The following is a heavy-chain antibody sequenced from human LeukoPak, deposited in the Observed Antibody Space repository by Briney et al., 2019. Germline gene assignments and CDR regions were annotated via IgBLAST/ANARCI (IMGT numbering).Heavy chain of an antibody. Sequence: SETLSLTCTVSADSISSYYWSWVRQPPGKGLEWIGYIYFSGSNNYNPSLKSRVTISVDTSKNQFSLKLSSVTAADTAVYYCARVEVGSRPYSSSWYVREVYYFDYWGQGTLVTVSS. V-gene: IGHV4-59*12. CDR3: ARVEVGSRPYSSSWYVREVYYFDY. J-gene: IGHJ4*02. CDR2: IYFSGSN. CDR1: ADSISSYY. D-gene: IGHD6-13*01.